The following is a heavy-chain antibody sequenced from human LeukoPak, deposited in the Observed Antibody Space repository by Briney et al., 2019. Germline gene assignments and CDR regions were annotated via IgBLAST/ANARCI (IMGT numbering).Heavy chain of an antibody. D-gene: IGHD5-12*01. CDR3: ARVDIVATDYYGMDV. V-gene: IGHV4-61*01. J-gene: IGHJ6*02. Sequence: SATLSLTCTASGGSVSSGSYYWSWIRQPPRKGLEWIGYIYYSGSTNYNPSLKSRVTISVDTSKNQFSLKLSSVTAADTAVYYCARVDIVATDYYGMDVWGQGTTVTVSS. CDR1: GGSVSSGSYY. CDR2: IYYSGST.